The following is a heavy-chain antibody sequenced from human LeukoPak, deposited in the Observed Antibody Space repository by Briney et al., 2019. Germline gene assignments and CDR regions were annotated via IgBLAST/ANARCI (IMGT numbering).Heavy chain of an antibody. CDR2: ISGSGGST. D-gene: IGHD3-10*01. V-gene: IGHV3-23*01. CDR3: AKDLRRITMVRGVIITPDY. J-gene: IGHJ4*02. CDR1: GFTFSSYA. Sequence: GGSLRLSCAASGFTFSSYAMSWVRQAPGKGLEWVSAISGSGGSTYYADSVKGRFTISRDNSKNTLYLQMNSLRAEDTAVYYCAKDLRRITMVRGVIITPDYWGQGTLVTVSS.